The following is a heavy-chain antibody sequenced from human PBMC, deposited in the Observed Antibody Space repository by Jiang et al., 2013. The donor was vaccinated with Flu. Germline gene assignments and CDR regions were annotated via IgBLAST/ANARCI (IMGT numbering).Heavy chain of an antibody. J-gene: IGHJ4*02. CDR3: ARVLDTEDCGGDCYLIY. D-gene: IGHD2-21*02. V-gene: IGHV7-4-1*02. CDR2: INTNTGNP. Sequence: QSGSELKKPGASVKVSCKASGYTFTSYAMNWVRQAPGQGLEWMGWINTNTGNPTYAQGFTGRFVFSLDTPVSTAYLQISSLKAEDTAVYYCARVLDTEDCGGDCYLIYWGQGTLVTVSS. CDR1: GYTFTSYA.